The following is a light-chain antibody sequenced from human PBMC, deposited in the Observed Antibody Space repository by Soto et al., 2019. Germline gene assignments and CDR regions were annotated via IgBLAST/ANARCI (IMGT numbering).Light chain of an antibody. CDR1: RNDIGTYNL. CDR2: EGN. Sequence: QSALTQPASVSESPGQSISISCGGGRNDIGTYNLVSWYQQHPGKAPKLIIYEGNKRPSGVSNRFSGSRSGNTASLTISGLQAEDDADYYCCSYTDGSSLLFGGGTQLTVL. J-gene: IGLJ3*02. CDR3: CSYTDGSSLL. V-gene: IGLV2-23*01.